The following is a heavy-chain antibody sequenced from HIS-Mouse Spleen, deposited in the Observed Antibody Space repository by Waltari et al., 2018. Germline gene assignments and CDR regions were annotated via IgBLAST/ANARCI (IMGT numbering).Heavy chain of an antibody. V-gene: IGHV3-23*01. Sequence: EVQLLESGGGLVQPGGSLRLSCAASGFTFSSYASSGVRQAPGKGLEWVSAISGSGGSTYYADSVKGRFTISRDNSKNTLYLQMNSLRAEDTAVYYCAKRRTNWGAYFDYWGQGTLVTVSS. D-gene: IGHD7-27*01. CDR3: AKRRTNWGAYFDY. CDR1: GFTFSSYA. CDR2: ISGSGGST. J-gene: IGHJ4*02.